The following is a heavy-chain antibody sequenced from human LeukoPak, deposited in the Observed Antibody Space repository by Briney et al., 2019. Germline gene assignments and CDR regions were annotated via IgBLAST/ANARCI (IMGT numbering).Heavy chain of an antibody. V-gene: IGHV3-48*03. Sequence: GGTLRLSCAASGFTFSEYEMNWVRQAPGKGLEWVSDISSGGTTIFYADSVKGRFTISRDNAKNSLYLQMNSLRDEDTAIYYCTRGLVVWGQGALVTVSS. CDR2: ISSGGTTI. D-gene: IGHD2-2*01. CDR1: GFTFSEYE. J-gene: IGHJ4*02. CDR3: TRGLVV.